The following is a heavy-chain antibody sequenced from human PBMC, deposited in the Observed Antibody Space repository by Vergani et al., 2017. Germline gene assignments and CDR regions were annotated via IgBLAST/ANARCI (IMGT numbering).Heavy chain of an antibody. V-gene: IGHV4-34*11. J-gene: IGHJ4*02. CDR3: ARAQPERQWLVPYFQGVFDY. CDR1: GGSFSGYY. CDR2: IYYSGST. D-gene: IGHD6-19*01. Sequence: QVQLQQWGAGLLKPSETLSLTCAVYGGSFSGYYWSWIRQPPGKGLEWIGYIYYSGSTNYNPSLKSRVTISVDTSKNQFSLKLSSVTAADTAVYYCARAQPERQWLVPYFQGVFDYWGQGTLVTVSS.